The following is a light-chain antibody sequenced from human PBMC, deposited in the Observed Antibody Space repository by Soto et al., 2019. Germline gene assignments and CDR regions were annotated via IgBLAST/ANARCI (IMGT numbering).Light chain of an antibody. J-gene: IGKJ5*01. V-gene: IGKV1-39*01. CDR1: QSISSY. Sequence: DIQITQSPSSRSASVGDRVTITCRASQSISSYLNWYQQKPGKAPKILIYAASSLQSGVPSRFSGSGSGTDFTLTISSLQPEDFETYYCQQSYSTMITFGQGTRLEIK. CDR2: AAS. CDR3: QQSYSTMIT.